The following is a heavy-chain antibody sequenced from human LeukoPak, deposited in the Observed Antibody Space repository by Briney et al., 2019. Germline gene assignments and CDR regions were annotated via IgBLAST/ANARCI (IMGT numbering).Heavy chain of an antibody. J-gene: IGHJ4*02. CDR2: IIPILGIA. Sequence: GASVKVSCKASGGTFSSYTISWVRQDPGQGLEWIGRIIPILGIANYAQKFQGRVTITADKSTSTAYMELSSLRSEDTAVYYCARGEVYSGSYYFDYWGQGTLVTVSS. D-gene: IGHD1-26*01. CDR1: GGTFSSYT. V-gene: IGHV1-69*02. CDR3: ARGEVYSGSYYFDY.